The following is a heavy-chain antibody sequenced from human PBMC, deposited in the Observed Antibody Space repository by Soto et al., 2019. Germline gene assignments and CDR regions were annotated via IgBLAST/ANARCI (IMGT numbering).Heavy chain of an antibody. V-gene: IGHV4-59*01. J-gene: IGHJ4*02. D-gene: IGHD3-22*01. CDR2: IYYSGST. Sequence: TLSLTCTVSGGSTSSYYWSWIRQPPGKGLEWIGYIYYSGSTNYNPSLKSRVTISVDTSKNRFSLKLSSVTAADTAVYYCARDSSGYYDYWGQGTLVTVSS. CDR3: ARDSSGYYDY. CDR1: GGSTSSYY.